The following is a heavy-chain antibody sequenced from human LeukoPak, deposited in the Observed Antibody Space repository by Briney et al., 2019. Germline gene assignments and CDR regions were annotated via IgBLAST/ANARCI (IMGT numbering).Heavy chain of an antibody. CDR2: ISYDGSHE. CDR3: ARAPGDITMIVVAYYYFDY. D-gene: IGHD3-22*01. V-gene: IGHV3-30-3*01. Sequence: GGSLRLSYAASGFTFSSYAMHWVRQAPGKGLEWVAVISYDGSHEYYADSVKGRLTISRDYSKNTLYLQMDSLRVEDTAVYYCARAPGDITMIVVAYYYFDYWGQGTLVTVSS. CDR1: GFTFSSYA. J-gene: IGHJ4*02.